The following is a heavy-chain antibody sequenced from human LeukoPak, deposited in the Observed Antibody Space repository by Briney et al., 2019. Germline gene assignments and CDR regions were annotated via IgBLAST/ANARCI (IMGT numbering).Heavy chain of an antibody. CDR2: ISWNSGSI. Sequence: PGRSLRLSCAASGFTFDDYAMHWVRQAPGKGLEWVSGISWNSGSIGYADSVKGRFTISRDNAKNSLYLQMNSLRAEDTALYYCAKTAKAGTLPNSYSDYWGQGTLVTVSS. CDR3: AKTAKAGTLPNSYSDY. J-gene: IGHJ4*02. CDR1: GFTFDDYA. V-gene: IGHV3-9*01. D-gene: IGHD6-13*01.